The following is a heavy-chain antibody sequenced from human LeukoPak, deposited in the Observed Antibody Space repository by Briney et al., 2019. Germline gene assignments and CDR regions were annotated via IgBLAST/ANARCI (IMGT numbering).Heavy chain of an antibody. CDR2: ISWNSGSI. D-gene: IGHD4-17*01. J-gene: IGHJ3*02. CDR3: AKAHYGDSHDAFDI. V-gene: IGHV3-9*01. Sequence: PGRSLRLSCAASGFTFDDYAMHWVRQAPGKGLEWVSGISWNSGSIGYADSVEGRFTISRDNAKNSLYLQMNSLRAEDTALYYCAKAHYGDSHDAFDIWGQGTMVTVSS. CDR1: GFTFDDYA.